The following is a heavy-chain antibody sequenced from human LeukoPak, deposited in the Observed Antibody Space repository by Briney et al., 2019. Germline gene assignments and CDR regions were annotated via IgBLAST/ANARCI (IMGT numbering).Heavy chain of an antibody. CDR2: LYYTGTT. CDR3: ARDQQQLAKFDY. J-gene: IGHJ4*02. Sequence: ESSETLSLTCTVSGGSITSSNYYWGWIRQTPGKGLEWIGSLYYTGTTYYNLSLKRRIAISVDTSKNQFSLKLSSVTAADTAVYYCARDQQQLAKFDYWGQGTLVTVSS. V-gene: IGHV4-39*07. CDR1: GGSITSSNYY. D-gene: IGHD6-13*01.